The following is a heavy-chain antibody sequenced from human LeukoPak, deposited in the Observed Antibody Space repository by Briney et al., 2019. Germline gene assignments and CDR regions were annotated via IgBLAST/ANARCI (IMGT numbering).Heavy chain of an antibody. J-gene: IGHJ4*02. D-gene: IGHD6-13*01. V-gene: IGHV3-30*02. CDR3: AKRTSSWSELDY. CDR1: GFTFSTYG. Sequence: GGSLRLSCAASGFTFSTYGMHWVRQAPGKGLEWVAFIRYDGSDKYYSDSVKGRFTISRDNSKNLLYLQLNSLRAEDTAVYYCAKRTSSWSELDYWGQGTLATVSS. CDR2: IRYDGSDK.